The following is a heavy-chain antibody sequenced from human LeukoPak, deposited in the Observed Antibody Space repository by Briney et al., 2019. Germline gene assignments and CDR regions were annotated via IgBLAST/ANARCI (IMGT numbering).Heavy chain of an antibody. Sequence: SQTLSLTCTVSGASISSGDYYWSWIRQPPGKGLKWIAYTHYSGSSFYNPSLKSRITISVDTSKNQFSLRLSSVTAADTAVYYCAREGRDFWSGSRGWFDPWGQGTLVTVSS. CDR1: GASISSGDYY. CDR2: THYSGSS. V-gene: IGHV4-30-4*01. CDR3: AREGRDFWSGSRGWFDP. J-gene: IGHJ5*02. D-gene: IGHD3-3*01.